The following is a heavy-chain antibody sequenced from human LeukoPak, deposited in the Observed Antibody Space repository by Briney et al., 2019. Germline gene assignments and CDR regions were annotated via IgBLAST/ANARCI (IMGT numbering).Heavy chain of an antibody. CDR3: ARVSIAAAFGMDV. J-gene: IGHJ6*02. Sequence: GGSLRLSCAASGFTFSSYDMHWVRQATGKGLEWVLAIGTAGDTYYPGSVKGRFTISRENAKNSLYLQKNSLRAGDTAVYYCARVSIAAAFGMDVWGQGTTVTVSS. D-gene: IGHD6-13*01. V-gene: IGHV3-13*01. CDR1: GFTFSSYD. CDR2: IGTAGDT.